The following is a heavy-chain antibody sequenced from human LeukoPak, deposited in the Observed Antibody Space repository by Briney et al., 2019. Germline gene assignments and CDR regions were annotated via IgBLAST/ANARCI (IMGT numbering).Heavy chain of an antibody. CDR3: MVRGVPFY. V-gene: IGHV3-23*01. J-gene: IGHJ4*02. Sequence: PGGSLGLSCAASGFTFSSYAMSWVRQAPGKGLEWVSAISGSGGSTYYADSVKGPFTISRDNFKNTLYLQMNSLRAEDTAVYYCMVRGVPFYWGQGTLVTVSS. CDR2: ISGSGGST. CDR1: GFTFSSYA. D-gene: IGHD3-10*01.